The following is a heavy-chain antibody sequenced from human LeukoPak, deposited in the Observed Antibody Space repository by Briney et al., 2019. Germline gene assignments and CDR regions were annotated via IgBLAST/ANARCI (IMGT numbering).Heavy chain of an antibody. D-gene: IGHD6-13*01. Sequence: SQTLSLTCTVSGGSISSASYYWSWIRQPAGKGLEWIGRIHTSGSTNYNPSLKSRVTISVDTSKNQFSLKLSSVTAADTAVYYCAMRERLAAAFDCWGQGTLVTVSS. CDR2: IHTSGST. CDR1: GGSISSASYY. V-gene: IGHV4-61*02. J-gene: IGHJ4*02. CDR3: AMRERLAAAFDC.